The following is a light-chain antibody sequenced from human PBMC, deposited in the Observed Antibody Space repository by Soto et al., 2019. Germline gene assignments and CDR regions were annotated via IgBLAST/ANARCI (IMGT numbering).Light chain of an antibody. J-gene: IGKJ2*01. CDR3: QQYGSSHT. CDR2: GAS. CDR1: QSVSSSY. V-gene: IGKV3-20*01. Sequence: EIALTQSPGTLSLSPGERATLSCRASQSVSSSYLAWYQQKPGKAPRLLIYGASSRASGLPDRFSGSGSVTDFTLTISRLETEDCAVYYCQQYGSSHTFGQGTKLEIK.